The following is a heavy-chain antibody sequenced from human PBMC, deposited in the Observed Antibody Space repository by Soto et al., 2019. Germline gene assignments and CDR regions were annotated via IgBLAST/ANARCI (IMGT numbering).Heavy chain of an antibody. CDR3: ARGGDRAYEPPYYYYGMNV. Sequence: QVHLVESGGGLVKPGGSLRLSCAASGFTLSDYYMTWIRQAPGKGLEWVSYISSSGSSVYYADSVKGRFTISRDSAKKSLYLQMNSLGAEDTAVYCCARGGDRAYEPPYYYYGMNVWGQGTSVTVSS. CDR2: ISSSGSSV. V-gene: IGHV3-11*01. J-gene: IGHJ6*02. D-gene: IGHD5-12*01. CDR1: GFTLSDYY.